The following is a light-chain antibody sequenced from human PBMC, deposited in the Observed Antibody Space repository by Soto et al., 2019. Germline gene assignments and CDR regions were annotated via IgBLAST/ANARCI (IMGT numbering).Light chain of an antibody. V-gene: IGKV3-20*01. J-gene: IGKJ1*01. CDR1: QSVSSN. CDR3: QQYGSSPWT. CDR2: GTS. Sequence: ETVMTQSPATLSVSPGERATLSCRASQSVSSNLAWYQQKPSQAPRLLIYGTSSRATGIPDRFSGSGSGTDFTLTISRLEPEDYAVYYCQQYGSSPWTFGQGTKVDIK.